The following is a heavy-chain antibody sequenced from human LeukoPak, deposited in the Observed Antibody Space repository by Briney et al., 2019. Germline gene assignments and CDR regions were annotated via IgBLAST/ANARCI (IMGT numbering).Heavy chain of an antibody. CDR2: IRFDGSNT. Sequence: GGSLRLSCAASGFIFSSSGMHWVRQAPGKGLEWVAFIRFDGSNTYYADSVKGRFTISRDNSKNTLFLQMNSLKTEDSAVYWCAKDRVGPKYYLDVWGTGTTVTISS. J-gene: IGHJ6*04. V-gene: IGHV3-30*02. D-gene: IGHD3-16*01. CDR3: AKDRVGPKYYLDV. CDR1: GFIFSSSG.